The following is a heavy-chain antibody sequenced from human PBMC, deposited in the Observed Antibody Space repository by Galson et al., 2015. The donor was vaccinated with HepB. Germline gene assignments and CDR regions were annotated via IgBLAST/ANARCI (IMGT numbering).Heavy chain of an antibody. CDR1: GFSFSSHA. Sequence: SLRLSCAASGFSFSSHAMSWVRQAPGKGLEWVSAITSSGDSTYYADSVKGRFTVSRDGSKNTLSLQMNGLRAEDTAVYYCAKDRCSTTSCHDAFDIWGQGTTVTVSS. J-gene: IGHJ3*02. CDR2: ITSSGDST. D-gene: IGHD2-2*01. CDR3: AKDRCSTTSCHDAFDI. V-gene: IGHV3-23*01.